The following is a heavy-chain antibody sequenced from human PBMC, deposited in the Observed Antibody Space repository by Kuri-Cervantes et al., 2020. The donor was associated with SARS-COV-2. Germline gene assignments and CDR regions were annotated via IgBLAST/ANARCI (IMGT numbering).Heavy chain of an antibody. D-gene: IGHD4-11*01. Sequence: SCTVSGGSISSGGYYWSWIRQPPGKGLEWIGYIYHSGSTYYNPSLKSRVTISVDRSKNQFSLKLSSVTAADTAVYYCARTYDTVTGDAFDIWGQGTMVTVSS. CDR1: GGSISSGGYY. CDR2: IYHSGST. V-gene: IGHV4-30-2*01. CDR3: ARTYDTVTGDAFDI. J-gene: IGHJ3*02.